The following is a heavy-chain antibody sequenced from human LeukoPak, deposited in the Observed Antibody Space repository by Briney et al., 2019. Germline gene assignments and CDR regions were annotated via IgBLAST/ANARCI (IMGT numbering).Heavy chain of an antibody. Sequence: SETLSLTCAVYGGSFSGYYWSWIRQPPGKGLEWIGEINHSGSTNYNPSLKSRVTISVDTSKNQFSLKLSSVTAADTAVYYCARESVGIVVVPAAKGSGFDPWGQGTLVTVSS. V-gene: IGHV4-34*01. CDR1: GGSFSGYY. J-gene: IGHJ5*02. CDR3: ARESVGIVVVPAAKGSGFDP. CDR2: INHSGST. D-gene: IGHD2-2*01.